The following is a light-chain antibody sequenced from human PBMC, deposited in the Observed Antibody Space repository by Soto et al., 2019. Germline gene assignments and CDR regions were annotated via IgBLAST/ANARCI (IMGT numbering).Light chain of an antibody. CDR3: CSYAGTNTFEGV. J-gene: IGLJ3*02. CDR1: SSDVGSHYH. V-gene: IGLV2-23*03. Sequence: QSALTQPASVSGSPAESITISCTGSSSDVGSHYHVSWYQQHPGKAPKLMIYEGNKRPSGVSNRFSGSKSGNTASLTISGLQAEDEAQYYCCSYAGTNTFEGVFGGGTKLTVL. CDR2: EGN.